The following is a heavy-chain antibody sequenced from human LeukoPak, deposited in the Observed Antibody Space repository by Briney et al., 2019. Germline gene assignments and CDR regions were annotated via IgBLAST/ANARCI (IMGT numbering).Heavy chain of an antibody. J-gene: IGHJ5*02. V-gene: IGHV3-21*01. Sequence: PGGSLRLSCAASGFTFSSYSMNWVRQAPGKGLEWVSSISSSSSYIYYADSVKGRFTISRDNAKNSLYLQMNGLRAEDTAVYYCARAAIAARGGFDPWGQGTLVTVSS. D-gene: IGHD6-13*01. CDR1: GFTFSSYS. CDR2: ISSSSSYI. CDR3: ARAAIAARGGFDP.